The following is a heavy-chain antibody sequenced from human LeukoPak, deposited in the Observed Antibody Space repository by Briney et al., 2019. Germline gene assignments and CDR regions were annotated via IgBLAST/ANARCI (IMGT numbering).Heavy chain of an antibody. Sequence: GGSLRLSCTASGFTFSTYAMSWVRQAPGKGLECVSALSGNGNTIYYADSVKGRFTISRDNSKNTLSLQMNSLRAEDTAVYYCAKALYGGHDYWGQGTLVTVSS. CDR1: GFTFSTYA. CDR2: LSGNGNTI. J-gene: IGHJ4*02. V-gene: IGHV3-23*01. D-gene: IGHD4-23*01. CDR3: AKALYGGHDY.